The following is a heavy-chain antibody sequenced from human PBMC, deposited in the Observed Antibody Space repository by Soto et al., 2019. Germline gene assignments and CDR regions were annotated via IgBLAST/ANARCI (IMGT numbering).Heavy chain of an antibody. Sequence: GGSLRLSCAASGFTFNSYAMSWVRQAPGKGLEWVSSGTTYYADSVKGRFTVSRDNSKNMLYLQMNSLRADDTAVYYCAKGTSPYSGSSEGFFDNWGQGTLVTVSS. J-gene: IGHJ4*02. CDR1: GFTFNSYA. CDR2: SGTT. V-gene: IGHV3-23*01. CDR3: AKGTSPYSGSSEGFFDN. D-gene: IGHD1-26*01.